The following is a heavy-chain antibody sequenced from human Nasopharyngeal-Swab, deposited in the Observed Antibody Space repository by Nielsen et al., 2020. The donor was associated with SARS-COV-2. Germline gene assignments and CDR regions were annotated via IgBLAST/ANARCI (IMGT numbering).Heavy chain of an antibody. CDR2: ISWNSGSI. CDR1: GFTFDDYA. Sequence: SLKISCAASGFTFDDYAMHWVRQAPGKGLEWVSGISWNSGSIGYADSVKGRFTISRDNAKNSLYLQMSSLRAEDTALYYCAKDLLDYWGQGTLVTVSS. CDR3: AKDLLDY. J-gene: IGHJ4*02. V-gene: IGHV3-9*01. D-gene: IGHD3-10*01.